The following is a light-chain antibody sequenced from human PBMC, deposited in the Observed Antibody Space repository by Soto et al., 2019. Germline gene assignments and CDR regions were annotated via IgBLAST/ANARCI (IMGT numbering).Light chain of an antibody. CDR3: QQYGSAPMWT. V-gene: IGKV3-11*01. Sequence: ELVLTQSPATLSLSPGERATLSCRAGQNIGTSLVWSQQKPGQSPRLLIYDASHRATGVPARFSGSGSGTDFTLTISGLEPEDFAVYYSQQYGSAPMWTFGQGTKVDIK. CDR1: QNIGTS. CDR2: DAS. J-gene: IGKJ1*01.